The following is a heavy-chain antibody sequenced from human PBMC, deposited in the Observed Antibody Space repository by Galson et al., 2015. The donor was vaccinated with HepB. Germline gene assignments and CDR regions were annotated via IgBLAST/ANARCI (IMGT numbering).Heavy chain of an antibody. V-gene: IGHV3-13*01. Sequence: SLRLSCAASGFTFSSYDMHWVRQATGKGLEWVSAIGTAGDTYYPGSVKGRFTISRENAKNSLYLQMNSLRAGDTAVYYCARGKWFREFYDAFDIWGQGTMVTVSS. CDR2: IGTAGDT. D-gene: IGHD3-10*01. CDR1: GFTFSSYD. J-gene: IGHJ3*02. CDR3: ARGKWFREFYDAFDI.